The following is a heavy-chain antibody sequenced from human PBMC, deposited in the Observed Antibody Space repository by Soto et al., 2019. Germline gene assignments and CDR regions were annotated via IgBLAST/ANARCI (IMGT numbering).Heavy chain of an antibody. V-gene: IGHV2-26*01. J-gene: IGHJ5*02. CDR2: IDSSGEK. CDR1: GLSITDSEMG. D-gene: IGHD6-19*01. CDR3: ARRHLAVAVSPWFDP. Sequence: QVTLKESGPVLVKPTETLTLRCTVSGLSITDSEMGVSWIRQPPGQPLEWLAHIDSSGEKSYRTFLKSRLAISKDTSKSQIVLTMTNMDPADTATHYCARRHLAVAVSPWFDPWGQGIPVTVSP.